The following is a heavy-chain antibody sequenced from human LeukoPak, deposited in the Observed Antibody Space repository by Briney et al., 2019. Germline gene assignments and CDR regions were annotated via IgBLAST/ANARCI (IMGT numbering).Heavy chain of an antibody. CDR1: GYTFTGYY. Sequence: VASVKVSCKASGYTFTGYYMHWVRQAPGQGLEWMGRINPNSGGTNYAQKFQGRVTMTRDTSISTAYMELSRLRSDDTAVYYCARDSRDSYDYVWGSYRYKTFDYWGQGTLVTVSS. J-gene: IGHJ4*02. CDR3: ARDSRDSYDYVWGSYRYKTFDY. CDR2: INPNSGGT. V-gene: IGHV1-2*06. D-gene: IGHD3-16*02.